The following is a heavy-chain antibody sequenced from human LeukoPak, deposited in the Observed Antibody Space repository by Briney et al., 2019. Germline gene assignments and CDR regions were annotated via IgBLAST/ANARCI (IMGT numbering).Heavy chain of an antibody. CDR1: GGSFSGYY. Sequence: SETLSHTCAVYGGSFSGYYWSWIRQPPGKGLEWIREINHSGSTNYNPSLKSRVTISVDTSKNQFSLKLSSVTAADTAVYYCARDPGDILTGYSFSAFDIWGQGTMVTVSS. CDR3: ARDPGDILTGYSFSAFDI. V-gene: IGHV4-34*01. CDR2: INHSGST. J-gene: IGHJ3*02. D-gene: IGHD3-9*01.